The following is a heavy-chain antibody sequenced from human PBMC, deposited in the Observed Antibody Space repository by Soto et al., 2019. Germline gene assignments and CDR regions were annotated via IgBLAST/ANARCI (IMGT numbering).Heavy chain of an antibody. Sequence: QVQLVQSGAEVKKPGASVKGSCKASEYTFTNYDINWVRQATGQGLAWMGWMNPNSGITGYAPKYQDRVSRTRSTSNNAAYMELSGLRSEDTAVYYCASTTWIQLWYEALDMWGQGTMVTVSS. V-gene: IGHV1-8*01. D-gene: IGHD5-18*01. CDR3: ASTTWIQLWYEALDM. J-gene: IGHJ3*02. CDR2: MNPNSGIT. CDR1: EYTFTNYD.